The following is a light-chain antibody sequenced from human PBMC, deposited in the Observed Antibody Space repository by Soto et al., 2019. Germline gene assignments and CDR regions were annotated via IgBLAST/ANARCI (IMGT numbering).Light chain of an antibody. CDR3: SSYAGSNNFV. J-gene: IGLJ1*01. CDR1: SSDVGGYNY. Sequence: QSALTQPPSASGSPGQSVTISCTGTSSDVGGYNYVSWYQQHPGKAPKLMIYEVSKRPSGVPDRFSGSKSDNTASLTVSGLQAADEADYYCSSYAGSNNFVFGTGTKLTVL. CDR2: EVS. V-gene: IGLV2-8*01.